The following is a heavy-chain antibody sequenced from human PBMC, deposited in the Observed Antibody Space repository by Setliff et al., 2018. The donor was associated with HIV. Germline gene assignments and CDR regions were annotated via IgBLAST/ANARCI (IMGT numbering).Heavy chain of an antibody. D-gene: IGHD3-10*01. CDR1: GYTFTSYS. V-gene: IGHV1-69*10. CDR2: IIPVLAIT. J-gene: IGHJ4*02. Sequence: GASVKVSCKASGYTFTSYSMHWVRQAPGQGLEWMGEIIPVLAITKYAQKFQGRVTITADESTSTAYMELSSLRSEDTALYYCARAIGSGSYHYHYWGQGTLVTVSS. CDR3: ARAIGSGSYHYHY.